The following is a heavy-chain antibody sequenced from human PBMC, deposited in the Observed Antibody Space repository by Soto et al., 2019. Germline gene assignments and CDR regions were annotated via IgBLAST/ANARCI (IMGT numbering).Heavy chain of an antibody. V-gene: IGHV3-33*01. CDR3: GRWWETIGAFDS. CDR2: ISYEGSLK. CDR1: GLISGSDSG. D-gene: IGHD1-26*01. Sequence: QVQLVESGGGVVQPGRSLRLSCAASGLISGSDSGMHWVRQAPGKGLEWVAVISYEGSLKYYADAVKGRFTISRDNSKNMVFLQMDSLRAEDTAVYFCGRWWETIGAFDSWGQGTLVTVS. J-gene: IGHJ5*01.